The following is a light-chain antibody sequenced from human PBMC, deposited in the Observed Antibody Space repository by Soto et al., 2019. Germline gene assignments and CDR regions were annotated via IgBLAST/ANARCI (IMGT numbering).Light chain of an antibody. CDR1: QSFLYNSNNKNY. CDR2: WAS. CDR3: QQYYSTPFT. V-gene: IGKV4-1*01. J-gene: IGKJ4*01. Sequence: DIVMTQSPDSLAVSLGERATINCKSSQSFLYNSNNKNYLAWYQQKPGQPPKLLIYWASTRESGVPDRVSGSGSGTDFTLAISSLQAEDVAVYYCQQYYSTPFTFGGGTKVDIK.